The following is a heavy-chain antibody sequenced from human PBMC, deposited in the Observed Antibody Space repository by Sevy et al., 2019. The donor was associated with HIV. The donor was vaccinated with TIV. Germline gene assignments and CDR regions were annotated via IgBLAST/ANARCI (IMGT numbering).Heavy chain of an antibody. V-gene: IGHV3-23*01. CDR2: ISGSGVST. Sequence: GGSLRLSCAASGFTFSSYGMSWVRQAPGKGLEWVSVISGSGVSTYYADSVKGRFTISRDNSKNTLYLQLNSLRAEDTAVYYCAKSMGGFDAFDIWGQGTMVTVSS. CDR3: AKSMGGFDAFDI. J-gene: IGHJ3*02. D-gene: IGHD6-25*01. CDR1: GFTFSSYG.